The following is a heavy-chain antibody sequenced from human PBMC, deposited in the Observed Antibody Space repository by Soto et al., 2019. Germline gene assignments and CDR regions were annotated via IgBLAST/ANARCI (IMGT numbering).Heavy chain of an antibody. Sequence: GASVKVSCKASGGTFSSYTISWVRQAPGQGLEWMGRIIPILGIANYAQKFQGRVTITADKSTSTAYMELSSLRSEDTAVYYCATLATYGSGSYYIMWGQGTVVTVSS. CDR1: GGTFSSYT. CDR3: ATLATYGSGSYYIM. CDR2: IIPILGIA. J-gene: IGHJ4*02. D-gene: IGHD3-10*01. V-gene: IGHV1-69*02.